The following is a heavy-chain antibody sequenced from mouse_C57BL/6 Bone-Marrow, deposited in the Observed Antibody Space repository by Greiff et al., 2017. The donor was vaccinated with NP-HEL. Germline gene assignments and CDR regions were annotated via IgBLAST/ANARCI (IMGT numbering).Heavy chain of an antibody. CDR3: ARDCQYYGSSPYFDV. CDR1: GYTFTSYW. V-gene: IGHV1-69*01. Sequence: QVQLQQSGAELVMPGASVKLSCKASGYTFTSYWMHWVKQRPGQGLEWIGEIDPSDSYTNYNQKFKGKSTLTVDKSSSTAYMQLSSLTSEDSAVYYCARDCQYYGSSPYFDVWGTGTTVTVSS. CDR2: IDPSDSYT. J-gene: IGHJ1*03. D-gene: IGHD1-1*01.